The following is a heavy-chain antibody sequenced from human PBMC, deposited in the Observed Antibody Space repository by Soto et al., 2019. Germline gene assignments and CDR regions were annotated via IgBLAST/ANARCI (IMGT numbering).Heavy chain of an antibody. CDR3: ARGELLWFGELLR. CDR1: GYTFTSYE. D-gene: IGHD3-10*01. Sequence: QVQLVQSGAEVKKPGASVKVSCKASGYTFTSYEINWVRQATGQGLEWMGWMNPNSGDTGYAQKCQXRLXMTRNTPISTAYMELSSLRSEDTAVYYCARGELLWFGELLRWGQGTLVTVSS. CDR2: MNPNSGDT. J-gene: IGHJ4*02. V-gene: IGHV1-8*01.